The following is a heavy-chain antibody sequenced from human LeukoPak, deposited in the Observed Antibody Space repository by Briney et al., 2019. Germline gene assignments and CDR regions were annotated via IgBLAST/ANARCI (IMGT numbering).Heavy chain of an antibody. CDR1: GFTFSSYA. Sequence: GGSLRLSCAASGFTFSSYAMSWVRQAPGKGLEWVSAISGSGGSTYYADSVKGRFTISRDNSKNTLYLQMNSLRAEDTAVYYCAKRRPGYCSGGSCPFDYWGQGTLVTVSS. CDR2: ISGSGGST. J-gene: IGHJ4*02. V-gene: IGHV3-23*01. D-gene: IGHD2-15*01. CDR3: AKRRPGYCSGGSCPFDY.